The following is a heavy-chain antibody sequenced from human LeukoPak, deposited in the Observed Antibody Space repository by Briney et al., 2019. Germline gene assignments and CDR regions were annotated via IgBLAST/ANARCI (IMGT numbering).Heavy chain of an antibody. CDR2: ISSGSSTT. J-gene: IGHJ2*01. D-gene: IGHD1-26*01. CDR1: GFTFSSYS. CDR3: AKDRTVGASYWYFDL. Sequence: PGGSLRLSCAASGFTFSSYSMNWVRQAPGKGLEWVSYISSGSSTTYYADSVKGRFTISRDSSKNTLFLHMNTLRAEDTAIYYCAKDRTVGASYWYFDLWGRGTLVTVSS. V-gene: IGHV3-48*01.